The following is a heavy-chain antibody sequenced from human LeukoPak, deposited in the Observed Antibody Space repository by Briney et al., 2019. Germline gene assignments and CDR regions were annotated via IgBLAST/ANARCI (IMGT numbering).Heavy chain of an antibody. D-gene: IGHD2-21*02. CDR3: IKSSGDWH. V-gene: IGHV3-15*01. CDR1: GFTFGNAW. CDR2: ISTKADGGTT. J-gene: IGHJ4*02. Sequence: PGGSLRLSCTTSGFTFGNAWMSWVRQAPGKGLEWVGRISTKADGGTTDYAAPVKGRFTISRDDSKNTLYLQVNSPKTEDTAVYYCIKSSGDWHWGQGTLVTVSS.